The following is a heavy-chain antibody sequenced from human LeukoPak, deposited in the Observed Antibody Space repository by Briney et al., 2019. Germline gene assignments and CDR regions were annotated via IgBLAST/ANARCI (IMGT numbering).Heavy chain of an antibody. CDR2: IYSGGST. CDR1: GLTVSSTY. D-gene: IGHD3-3*01. CDR3: ARDILEWYFDY. V-gene: IGHV3-66*01. J-gene: IGHJ4*02. Sequence: GGSLRLSCAASGLTVSSTYMSWVRQTPGKGLEWVSVIYSGGSTYYADSVKGRFTISRDNSKNTLYLQMNSLRAEDTAVYYCARDILEWYFDYWGQGTLVTVSS.